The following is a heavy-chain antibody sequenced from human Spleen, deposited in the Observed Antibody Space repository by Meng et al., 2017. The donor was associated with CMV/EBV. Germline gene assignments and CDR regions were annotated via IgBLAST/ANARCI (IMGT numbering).Heavy chain of an antibody. CDR2: IYHSGST. Sequence: SETLSLTCAVSGGSISSSNWWSWVRQPPGKGLEWIGEIYHSGSTNYNPSLKSRVTISVDKSKNQFSLKLSSVTAADTAVYYCATVKYSSSSGDWFDPWGQGTLVTVSS. CDR3: ATVKYSSSSGDWFDP. J-gene: IGHJ5*02. D-gene: IGHD6-6*01. V-gene: IGHV4-4*02. CDR1: GGSISSSNW.